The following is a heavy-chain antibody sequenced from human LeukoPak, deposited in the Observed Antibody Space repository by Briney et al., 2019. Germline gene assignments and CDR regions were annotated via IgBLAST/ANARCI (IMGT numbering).Heavy chain of an antibody. J-gene: IGHJ6*03. D-gene: IGHD5-12*01. CDR2: IYSGGST. CDR1: GFTVSSNY. Sequence: GGSLRLSCAASGFTVSSNYMSWVRQAPGKGLEWVSVIYSGGSTYYADSVKGRFTISRDNSKNTLYLQMNSLRAEDTAVYYCARAARSGYDYYYYYYMDVWGKGTTVTVSS. V-gene: IGHV3-66*01. CDR3: ARAARSGYDYYYYYYMDV.